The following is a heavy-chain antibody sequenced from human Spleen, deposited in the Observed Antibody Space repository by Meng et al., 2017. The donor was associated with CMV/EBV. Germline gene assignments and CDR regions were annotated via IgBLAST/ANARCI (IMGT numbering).Heavy chain of an antibody. Sequence: ASVKVSCKASGYTFIGYYMHWVRQAPGQGLEWMGWINPNSGGTNYAQKFQGRVTMTRDTSISTAYMELSSLRSDDTAVYYCARAPPDCSSTSCYIFRFDPWGQGTLVTVSS. CDR3: ARAPPDCSSTSCYIFRFDP. CDR1: GYTFIGYY. J-gene: IGHJ5*02. D-gene: IGHD2-2*02. V-gene: IGHV1-2*02. CDR2: INPNSGGT.